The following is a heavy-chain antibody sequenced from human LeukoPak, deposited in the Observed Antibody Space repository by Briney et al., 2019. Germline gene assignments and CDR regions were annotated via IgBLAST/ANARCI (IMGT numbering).Heavy chain of an antibody. V-gene: IGHV3-74*01. Sequence: EPLRLSCAASGFTFSNSWMQWVRQVPGKGLVWVSRINTDGTSTSYADSVRGRFIISRDNAKNTLYLQMNSLRAEDTAVYYCARPQQGGTTRSHGMDVWGQGTTVTVSS. CDR3: ARPQQGGTTRSHGMDV. D-gene: IGHD2-2*01. CDR1: GFTFSNSW. J-gene: IGHJ6*02. CDR2: INTDGTST.